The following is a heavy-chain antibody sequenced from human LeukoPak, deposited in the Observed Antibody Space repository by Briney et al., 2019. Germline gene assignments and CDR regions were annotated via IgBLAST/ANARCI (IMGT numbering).Heavy chain of an antibody. J-gene: IGHJ3*02. CDR2: IYYSGST. V-gene: IGHV4-61*01. CDR3: ARHRVGPGIRYYGSSGYSDAFDI. D-gene: IGHD3-22*01. CDR1: GGSISSSSYY. Sequence: SETLSLTCTVSGGSISSSSYYWSWIRQPPGKGLESIGYIYYSGSTNYNPSLKSRVTISVDTSKNQFSLKLSSVTAADTAVYYCARHRVGPGIRYYGSSGYSDAFDIWGQGTMVTVSS.